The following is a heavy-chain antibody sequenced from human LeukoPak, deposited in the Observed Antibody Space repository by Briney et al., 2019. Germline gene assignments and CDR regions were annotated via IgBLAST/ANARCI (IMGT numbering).Heavy chain of an antibody. V-gene: IGHV3-53*01. Sequence: PGGSLRLSSAASGFTVRSIYMTCVRQAPGKGLEWVSSFYSGGSSYYADSVKGRSIISRDSSTDTLYLQMNSLRVEDTAVYFCAREREYGYGFFDYWGQGTLVTVSS. J-gene: IGHJ4*02. CDR1: GFTVRSIY. CDR2: FYSGGSS. CDR3: AREREYGYGFFDY. D-gene: IGHD5-18*01.